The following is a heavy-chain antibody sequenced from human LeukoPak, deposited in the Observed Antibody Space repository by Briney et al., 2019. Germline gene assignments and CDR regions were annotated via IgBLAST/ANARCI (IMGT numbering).Heavy chain of an antibody. CDR2: VFHSGTT. CDR3: ARRMATVTDAFDI. V-gene: IGHV4-59*08. CDR1: GDSLTSHF. Sequence: PSETLSLTCNVSGDSLTSHFWSWIRQTPGKGLEWIGYVFHSGTTNYSPSLKSRVPISLDTSKKQFYLRLASVTAADTAVYYCARRMATVTDAFDIWGRGTMVSVSS. D-gene: IGHD5-24*01. J-gene: IGHJ3*02.